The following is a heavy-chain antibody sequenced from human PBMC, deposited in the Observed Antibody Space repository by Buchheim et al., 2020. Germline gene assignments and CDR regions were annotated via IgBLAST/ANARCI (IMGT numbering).Heavy chain of an antibody. CDR3: ARFKVVSGTYPFYGYFDY. J-gene: IGHJ4*02. V-gene: IGHV4-34*01. D-gene: IGHD1-26*01. CDR1: GGSFSGYY. Sequence: QVQLQQWGAGLLKPSETLSLTCAVYGGSFSGYYWSWIRQPPGKGLDWIGEINHSGSTNYNPSLKSRVTISVDTSKNQFSLKLSSVTAADTAVYYCARFKVVSGTYPFYGYFDYWGQGTL. CDR2: INHSGST.